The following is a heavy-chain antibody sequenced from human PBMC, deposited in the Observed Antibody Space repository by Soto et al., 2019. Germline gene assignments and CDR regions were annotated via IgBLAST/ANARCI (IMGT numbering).Heavy chain of an antibody. CDR1: GGSINSSDYY. Sequence: SETLSLTCTVSGGSINSSDYYWGLIRQPPGKGLEWIGNIHYSGSTYYNPSLKSRVTISVDTSKNHFSLKLSSVTAADTAVYHCARVSTPYGWGSINCFDPRGRGTHVPVSS. D-gene: IGHD3-10*01. V-gene: IGHV4-39*02. CDR2: IHYSGST. CDR3: ARVSTPYGWGSINCFDP. J-gene: IGHJ5*02.